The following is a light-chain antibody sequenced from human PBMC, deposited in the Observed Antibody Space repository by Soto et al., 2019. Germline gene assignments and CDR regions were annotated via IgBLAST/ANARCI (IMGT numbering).Light chain of an antibody. Sequence: QSVLTQPASVSGSPGQSITISCTGTSSDVGSYNLVSWYQQHPGKAPKLMIYEVSKRPSGVSNRFSGSKSGNTASLTISGLQAEDEADYYCCSYAGSSSWVFGGGTTLTVL. V-gene: IGLV2-23*02. CDR1: SSDVGSYNL. CDR2: EVS. J-gene: IGLJ3*02. CDR3: CSYAGSSSWV.